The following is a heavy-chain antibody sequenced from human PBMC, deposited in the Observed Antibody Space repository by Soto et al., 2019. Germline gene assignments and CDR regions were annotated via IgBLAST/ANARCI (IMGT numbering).Heavy chain of an antibody. Sequence: SETLSLTCTVSGASISGFYWSLLRKSAGKGLEWIGGIYDSGSTNYNPSLKSRVTISVDTSKNQFSLKLSSVTAADTAVYYCARGKRFLFDPWGQGTLVTVS. V-gene: IGHV4-4*07. CDR2: IYDSGST. CDR1: GASISGFY. D-gene: IGHD3-3*01. CDR3: ARGKRFLFDP. J-gene: IGHJ5*02.